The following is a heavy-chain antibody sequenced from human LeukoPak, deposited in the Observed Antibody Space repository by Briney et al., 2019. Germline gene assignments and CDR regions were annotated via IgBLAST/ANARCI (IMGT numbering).Heavy chain of an antibody. J-gene: IGHJ4*02. CDR2: IYSGGNT. CDR1: GFTVSSNY. CDR3: ARDAYSSGWYGYFDY. V-gene: IGHV3-53*05. Sequence: GGSLRLSCAASGFTVSSNYLSWVRQAPGKGLECVSVIYSGGNTYYADSVKGRFTISRDNSKNTLYLQMNSLRAEDTAVYYCARDAYSSGWYGYFDYWGQGTLVTVSS. D-gene: IGHD6-19*01.